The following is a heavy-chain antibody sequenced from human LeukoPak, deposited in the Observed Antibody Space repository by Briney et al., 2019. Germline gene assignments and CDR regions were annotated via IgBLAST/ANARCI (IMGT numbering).Heavy chain of an antibody. V-gene: IGHV1-18*01. D-gene: IGHD4-17*01. CDR1: GYTFTSYG. CDR2: ISAYNGNT. Sequence: VKVSCKASGYTFTSYGNSWVRQAPGQGLEWMGWISAYNGNTNYAQRLQGRVTMTTDTSTSTAYMELRSLRSDDTAVYYCAREALSYGDYVFDYWGQGTLVTVSS. CDR3: AREALSYGDYVFDY. J-gene: IGHJ4*02.